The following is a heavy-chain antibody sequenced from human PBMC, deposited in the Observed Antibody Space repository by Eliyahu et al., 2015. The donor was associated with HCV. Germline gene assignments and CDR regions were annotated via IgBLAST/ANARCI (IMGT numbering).Heavy chain of an antibody. V-gene: IGHV3-7*04. J-gene: IGHJ5*02. D-gene: IGHD6-19*01. CDR3: ARDRGSGHTADSRTPRPWHANWFDP. Sequence: EVQLVESGGGLVQPGGSLRLSCAASGFTFSSYWMSWVRXAPGKGLEWVANIKQDGSEKYYVDSVKGRFTISRDNAKNSLYLQMNSLRAEDTAVYYCARDRGSGHTADSRTPRPWHANWFDPWGQGTLVTVSS. CDR1: GFTFSSYW. CDR2: IKQDGSEK.